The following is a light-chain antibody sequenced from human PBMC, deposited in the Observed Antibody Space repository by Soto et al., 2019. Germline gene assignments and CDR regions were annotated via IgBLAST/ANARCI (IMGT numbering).Light chain of an antibody. V-gene: IGKV1-12*01. CDR1: QDIGLW. J-gene: IGKJ2*01. Sequence: DLQMTQSPYSVSASVGDRVTITCRASQDIGLWLAWYQQKPGRAPNLLIYAASSLQSGVPSRFSGRGSGTDFTLTISSLQPEDFATYYCQQGNSFPVTFGQGTKL. CDR3: QQGNSFPVT. CDR2: AAS.